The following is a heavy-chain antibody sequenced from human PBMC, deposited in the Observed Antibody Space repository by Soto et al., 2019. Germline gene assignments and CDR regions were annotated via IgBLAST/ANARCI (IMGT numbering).Heavy chain of an antibody. CDR3: AKDFNEAPLEWLLLYYYYYGMDV. CDR2: ISYDGSNK. Sequence: GGSLRLSCAASGFTFSSYGMHWVRQAPGKGLEWVAVISYDGSNKYYADSVKGRFTISRDNSKNTLYLQMNRLRAEDTAVYYCAKDFNEAPLEWLLLYYYYYGMDVWGQGTTVTVSS. V-gene: IGHV3-30*18. CDR1: GFTFSSYG. J-gene: IGHJ6*02. D-gene: IGHD3-3*01.